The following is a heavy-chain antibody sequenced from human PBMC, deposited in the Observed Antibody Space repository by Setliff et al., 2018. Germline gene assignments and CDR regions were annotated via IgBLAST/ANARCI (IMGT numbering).Heavy chain of an antibody. CDR1: GGSVSSASHY. CDR2: VYYSGYT. V-gene: IGHV4-39*01. CDR3: ARLGGLLVATMPFDY. D-gene: IGHD5-12*01. J-gene: IGHJ4*02. Sequence: SETLSLTCTVSGGSVSSASHYWGWIRQAPGKGMEWIGSVYYSGYTYYKPSLQSRVTMSLDTSKNQFSLKLRSVTAADTAVYYCARLGGLLVATMPFDYWGQGTLVTVSS.